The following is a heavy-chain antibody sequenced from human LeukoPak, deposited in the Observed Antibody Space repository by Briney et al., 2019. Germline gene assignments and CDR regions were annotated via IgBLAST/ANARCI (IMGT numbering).Heavy chain of an antibody. J-gene: IGHJ5*02. V-gene: IGHV4-59*08. CDR3: ARGTVSNSFDP. CDR2: IYYSGST. Sequence: PSETLSLTCTVSGGSISSYYWSWIRQPPGKGLEWIGYIYYSGSTNYNPSLKSRVTISVDTSKNQFPLKLSSVTTADTAVYYCARGTVSNSFDPWGQGTLVTVSS. D-gene: IGHD4-17*01. CDR1: GGSISSYY.